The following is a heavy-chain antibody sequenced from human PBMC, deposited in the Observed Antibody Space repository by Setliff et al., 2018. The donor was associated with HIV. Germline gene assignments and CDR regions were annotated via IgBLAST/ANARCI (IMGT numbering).Heavy chain of an antibody. CDR1: GDSITSGTYY. CDR3: ARGRSCSSSSCYLVYYYYYGMDV. D-gene: IGHD2-2*01. J-gene: IGHJ6*02. Sequence: PSETLSLTCTVSGDSITSGTYYWSWIRQPAGMRLEWIGHISTSGTTNYNPSLKSRVTISADTSKSQFSLKLTSVTAADTAAYFCARGRSCSSSSCYLVYYYYYGMDVWGHGSTVTVSS. CDR2: ISTSGTT. V-gene: IGHV4-61*09.